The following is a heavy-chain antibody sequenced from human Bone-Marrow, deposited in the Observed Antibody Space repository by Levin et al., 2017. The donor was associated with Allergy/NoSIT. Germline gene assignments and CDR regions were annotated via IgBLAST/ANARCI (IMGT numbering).Heavy chain of an antibody. J-gene: IGHJ4*02. CDR2: IYSGGDT. Sequence: GGSLRLSCAASGFTATPNYMTWVRQTPGKGLEWVSIIYSGGDTYYADSVKDRFTISRDTSKNTLYLQMNSLRAEDAAVYYCARSGPTDYLDYWGQGTLVTVSS. CDR3: ARSGPTDYLDY. V-gene: IGHV3-66*01. CDR1: GFTATPNY. D-gene: IGHD4-17*01.